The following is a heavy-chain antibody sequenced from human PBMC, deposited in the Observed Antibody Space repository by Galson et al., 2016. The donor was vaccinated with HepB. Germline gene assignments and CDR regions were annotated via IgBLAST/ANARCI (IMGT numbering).Heavy chain of an antibody. CDR2: INHSGRA. D-gene: IGHD1-26*01. CDR3: ARATGGRSKLYFDY. Sequence: SETLSPTCAVSGGSLSGYYWIWIRQPPGKGLEWIGDINHSGRANYNPSLKSRVTISLDTSKNQFSLKLTSVNAADTAMYYCARATGGRSKLYFDYWGQGTLVTVSS. J-gene: IGHJ4*02. CDR1: GGSLSGYY. V-gene: IGHV4-34*01.